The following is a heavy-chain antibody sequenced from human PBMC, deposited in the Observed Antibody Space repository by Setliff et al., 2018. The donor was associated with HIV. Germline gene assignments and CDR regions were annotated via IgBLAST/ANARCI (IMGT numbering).Heavy chain of an antibody. CDR3: TKHPLRPGIAGYFYYIDA. CDR1: GYFFLSSW. CDR2: IYPGDSET. D-gene: IGHD2-21*01. V-gene: IGHV5-51*01. J-gene: IGHJ6*03. Sequence: GESLKISCQGSGYFFLSSWIGWVRQVPGKGLEWVAIIYPGDSETRYSPSFEGQVTVSADKSITTAYLQWSSLRASDTATYYCTKHPLRPGIAGYFYYIDAWGTGTTGTVSS.